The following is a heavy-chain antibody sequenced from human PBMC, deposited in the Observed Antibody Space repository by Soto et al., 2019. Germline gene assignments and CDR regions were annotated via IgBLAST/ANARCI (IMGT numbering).Heavy chain of an antibody. Sequence: PGGSLRLSCAASGFTFSSYWMSWVRQAPGKGLEWVANIKQDGSEKYYVDSVKGRFTISRDNAKNSLYLQMNSLRAEDTAVYYCARDHRMIAAAGMSELKYYYGMDVWGQGTTVTVSS. D-gene: IGHD6-13*01. J-gene: IGHJ6*02. V-gene: IGHV3-7*05. CDR3: ARDHRMIAAAGMSELKYYYGMDV. CDR1: GFTFSSYW. CDR2: IKQDGSEK.